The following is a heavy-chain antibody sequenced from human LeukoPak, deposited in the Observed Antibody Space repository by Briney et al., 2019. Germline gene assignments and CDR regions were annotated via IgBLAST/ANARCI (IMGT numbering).Heavy chain of an antibody. D-gene: IGHD4-11*01. CDR1: GFTFSSYA. Sequence: GGSLRLSCAASGFTFSSYAMHWVRQAPGKGLEWVAVISYDGSNKYYADSVKGRFTISRDNSKNTLYLQMNSLRAEDTAVYYCAKDTLYSTTNWFDPWGQGTLVTVSS. CDR3: AKDTLYSTTNWFDP. V-gene: IGHV3-30-3*01. CDR2: ISYDGSNK. J-gene: IGHJ5*02.